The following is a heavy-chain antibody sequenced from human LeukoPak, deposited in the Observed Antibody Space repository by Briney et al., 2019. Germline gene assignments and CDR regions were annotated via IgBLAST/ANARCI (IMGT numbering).Heavy chain of an antibody. D-gene: IGHD6-19*01. CDR1: GGSNSGYY. Sequence: SETLSLTCTVSGGSNSGYYLSWIRQTAGKGLEWIGRLYTSGSTNYNPSLKSRVTMSVDTSRNQFSLKLTSVTAADTAVYNCARFGMAVAESFFDYWGQGTLVTVSS. J-gene: IGHJ4*02. V-gene: IGHV4-4*07. CDR3: ARFGMAVAESFFDY. CDR2: LYTSGST.